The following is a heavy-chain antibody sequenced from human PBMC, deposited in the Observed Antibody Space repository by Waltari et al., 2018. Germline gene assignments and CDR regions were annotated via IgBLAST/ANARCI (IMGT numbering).Heavy chain of an antibody. CDR1: GFSFSAYA. Sequence: QVHLVESGGGVVQPGGSLRLSCAASGFSFSAYAMYWVRQAPGKGREWGEQLQPDGGDKFYGDSVKGRFSIARDDSRNTLFLQMNSLRDEDTAVYYCAKDLKGAWTIDYWGQGTLVTVSS. CDR2: LQPDGGDK. CDR3: AKDLKGAWTIDY. D-gene: IGHD1-26*01. V-gene: IGHV3-30*02. J-gene: IGHJ4*02.